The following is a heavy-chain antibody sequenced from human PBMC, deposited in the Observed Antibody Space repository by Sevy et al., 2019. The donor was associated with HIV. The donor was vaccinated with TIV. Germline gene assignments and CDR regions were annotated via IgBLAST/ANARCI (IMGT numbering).Heavy chain of an antibody. V-gene: IGHV3-30*04. CDR2: ISFDASKK. J-gene: IGHJ1*01. Sequence: GGSLRLSCAASGFTFSRYSMHWVRQAPGKGLECVATISFDASKKHYVDSVKGRFTISRDNFQNSLFLQMNSLRPEDTAVYYCALERISRAVAEYFQNWGQGTLVTVSS. D-gene: IGHD1-1*01. CDR1: GFTFSRYS. CDR3: ALERISRAVAEYFQN.